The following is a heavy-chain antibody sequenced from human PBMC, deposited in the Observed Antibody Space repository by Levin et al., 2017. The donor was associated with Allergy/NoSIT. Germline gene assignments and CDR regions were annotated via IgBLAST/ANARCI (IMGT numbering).Heavy chain of an antibody. J-gene: IGHJ4*02. D-gene: IGHD5-12*01. CDR3: AKHLSSGYDPAADY. V-gene: IGHV5-51*01. CDR1: GYTFDTYW. CDR2: IYPGDSDT. Sequence: GGSLRLSCKASGYTFDTYWIGWVRQMPGKGLEWMGIIYPGDSDTKYSPSFQGQVSISADKSINTAYLQWRSLKASDTAMYYCAKHLSSGYDPAADYWGQGTLVLVSS.